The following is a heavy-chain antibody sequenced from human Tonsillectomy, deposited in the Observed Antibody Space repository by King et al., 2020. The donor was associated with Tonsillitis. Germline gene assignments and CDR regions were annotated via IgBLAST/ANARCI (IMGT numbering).Heavy chain of an antibody. V-gene: IGHV4-59*01. J-gene: IGHJ5*02. CDR3: ARDQYVDSWNWFDP. D-gene: IGHD6-13*01. CDR2: VYHSGDT. CDR1: GGSISSYY. Sequence: QLQESGPGLVKPSETLSLTCTVSGGSISSYYWSWIRQPPGKGLEWIGVVYHSGDTNYNPPPKSRVTISVDTSKNQFSLKLTSVTAADTAVYYCARDQYVDSWNWFDPWGQGTLVTVSS.